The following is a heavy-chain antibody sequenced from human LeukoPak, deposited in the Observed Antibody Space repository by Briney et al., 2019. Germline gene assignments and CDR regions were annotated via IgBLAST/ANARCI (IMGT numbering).Heavy chain of an antibody. D-gene: IGHD3-10*01. CDR1: GFTFDDYA. V-gene: IGHV3-43D*03. CDR2: ISWDGGST. CDR3: AKDNDLYYGSGMDV. J-gene: IGHJ6*04. Sequence: PGGSLRLSCAASGFTFDDYAMHWVRQAPGKGLEWVSLISWDGGSTYYADSVKGRFTISRDNSKNSLYLQMNSLRAEDTALYYCAKDNDLYYGSGMDVWGKGTTVTVSS.